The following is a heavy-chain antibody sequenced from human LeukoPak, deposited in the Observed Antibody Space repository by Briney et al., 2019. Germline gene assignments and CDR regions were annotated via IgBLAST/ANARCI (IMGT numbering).Heavy chain of an antibody. Sequence: SETLSLTCSVSGDSFSSYYWSWIRQPPGKGLEWIGYIHYSGNTNYNPSLKSRVTISADTSKNQFSLKLNSVTAADTAVYYCARHQGYASSWYADYWGQGVLVTVSS. CDR1: GDSFSSYY. CDR2: IHYSGNT. V-gene: IGHV4-59*01. CDR3: ARHQGYASSWYADY. J-gene: IGHJ4*02. D-gene: IGHD6-13*01.